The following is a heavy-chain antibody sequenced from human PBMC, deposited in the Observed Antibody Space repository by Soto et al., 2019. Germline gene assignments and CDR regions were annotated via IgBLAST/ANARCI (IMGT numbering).Heavy chain of an antibody. V-gene: IGHV3-72*01. D-gene: IGHD2-15*01. CDR1: GFTFSDHF. J-gene: IGHJ5*02. CDR2: IRNKANRYTT. Sequence: PGGSLRLSCAASGFTFSDHFMDWVRQASGRGLEWVGRIRNKANRYTTDYAASVKGRFIISRDDSKNSLYLQMDSLKTEDTSMYYCVSGYCSGGSCYLENNWFDPWGQGT. CDR3: VSGYCSGGSCYLENNWFDP.